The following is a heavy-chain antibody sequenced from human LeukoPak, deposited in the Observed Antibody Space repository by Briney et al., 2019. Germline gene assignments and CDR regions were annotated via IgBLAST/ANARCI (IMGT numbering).Heavy chain of an antibody. CDR2: INPNSGGT. V-gene: IGHV1-2*02. CDR1: GYSFTGYY. D-gene: IGHD6-6*01. CDR3: ARGPYSTSPHFDY. Sequence: GASVKVSCKASGYSFTGYYMHWVRQAPGQGLEWMGWINPNSGGTHYAQKFQGRVTMTRDTSTSTAYMELSSLRSDDTAIYYCARGPYSTSPHFDYWGQGTLVTVSS. J-gene: IGHJ4*02.